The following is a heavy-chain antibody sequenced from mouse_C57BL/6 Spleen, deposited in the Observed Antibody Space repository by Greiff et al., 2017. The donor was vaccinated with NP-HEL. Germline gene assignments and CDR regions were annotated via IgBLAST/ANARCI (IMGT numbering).Heavy chain of an antibody. CDR3: ARSHDYYYAMDY. J-gene: IGHJ4*01. CDR1: GYSFTGYY. Sequence: VQLKQSGPELVKPGASVKISCKASGYSFTGYYMNWVKQSPEKSLEWIGEINPSTGGTTYNQKFKAKATLTVDKSSSTAYMQLKSLTSEDSAVYYCARSHDYYYAMDYWGQGTSVTVSS. CDR2: INPSTGGT. D-gene: IGHD2-4*01. V-gene: IGHV1-42*01.